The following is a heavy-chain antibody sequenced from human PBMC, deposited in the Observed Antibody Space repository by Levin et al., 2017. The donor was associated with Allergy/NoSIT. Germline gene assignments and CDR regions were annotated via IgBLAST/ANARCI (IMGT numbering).Heavy chain of an antibody. CDR3: ARGYTVTNAFDI. Sequence: PGESLKISCAASGFTVSSHYMSWVRQAPGKGLEWVSVIYSGGSTYYADSVKGRFTISRDNSKNTLYLQMNSLRAEDTAVYYCARGYTVTNAFDIWGQGTMVTVSS. CDR2: IYSGGST. J-gene: IGHJ3*02. V-gene: IGHV3-66*01. D-gene: IGHD4-17*01. CDR1: GFTVSSHY.